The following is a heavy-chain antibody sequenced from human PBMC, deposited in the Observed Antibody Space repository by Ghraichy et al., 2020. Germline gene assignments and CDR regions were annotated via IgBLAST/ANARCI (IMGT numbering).Heavy chain of an antibody. CDR2: ISYDGKNK. CDR3: AKDGGTLGVAVTNEYYFHY. Sequence: GESLNISCAASGFTFTSYAMHWVRQAPGKGLEWVALISYDGKNKYYADSVKGRFTISRDNSKNTLSLQLNSLRVDDTAVYYCAKDGGTLGVAVTNEYYFHYWGQGTLVTVSS. V-gene: IGHV3-30*01. D-gene: IGHD6-19*01. CDR1: GFTFTSYA. J-gene: IGHJ4*02.